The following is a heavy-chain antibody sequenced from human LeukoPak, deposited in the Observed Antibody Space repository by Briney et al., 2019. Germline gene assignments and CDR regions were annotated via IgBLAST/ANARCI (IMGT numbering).Heavy chain of an antibody. CDR3: ARVPHYYAMDV. V-gene: IGHV4-59*01. CDR2: IYYSGTT. J-gene: IGHJ6*02. Sequence: SETLSLTCIVSGGSISSNYWSWIRQPPGKGLEWIGFIYYSGTTNYNPSLKSRVTISVDTSKNQFSLQLSSVTAADTAVYYCARVPHYYAMDVRGQGTTVTVSS. CDR1: GGSISSNY.